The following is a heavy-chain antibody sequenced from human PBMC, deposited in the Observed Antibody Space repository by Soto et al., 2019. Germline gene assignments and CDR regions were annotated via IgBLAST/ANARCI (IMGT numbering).Heavy chain of an antibody. V-gene: IGHV4-59*01. CDR3: ARWLARGYYYGMDV. CDR1: GGSINSDY. J-gene: IGHJ6*02. Sequence: QVQLQESGPGLVKPSETLSLTCTVSGGSINSDYWTWIRQPPGKGLEWIGYIYYSGSTNYNPSLKSRVTXXVXTXXNQFSLKLSSVTAADTAVYYCARWLARGYYYGMDVWGQGTTVTVSS. CDR2: IYYSGST. D-gene: IGHD3-10*01.